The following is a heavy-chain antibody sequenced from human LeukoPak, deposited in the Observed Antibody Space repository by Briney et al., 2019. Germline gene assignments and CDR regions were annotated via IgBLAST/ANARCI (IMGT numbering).Heavy chain of an antibody. CDR1: GYTFTSYG. D-gene: IGHD4-11*01. J-gene: IGHJ5*02. V-gene: IGHV1-18*01. Sequence: GASVKVSCKASGYTFTSYGISWVRQAPGQGLEWMGWISAYNGNTNYAQKLQGRVTMTTDTSTSTAYMELRSLRSDDTAVYYCARDGINDYSNYRWFDPWGQGTLVTVSS. CDR3: ARDGINDYSNYRWFDP. CDR2: ISAYNGNT.